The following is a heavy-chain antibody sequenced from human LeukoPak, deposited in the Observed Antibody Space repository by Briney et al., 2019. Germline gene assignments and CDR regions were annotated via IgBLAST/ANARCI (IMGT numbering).Heavy chain of an antibody. CDR1: NDSISSGDYY. Sequence: ASETLSLTCTVSNDSISSGDYYWSWIRQPPGKGLEWIGYIYYSGSTNYNPSLKSRVTISVDTSKNQFSLKLSSVTAADTAVYYCASPAVGGGDSDYWGQGTLVTVSS. CDR2: IYYSGST. V-gene: IGHV4-30-4*01. CDR3: ASPAVGGGDSDY. D-gene: IGHD2-21*02. J-gene: IGHJ4*02.